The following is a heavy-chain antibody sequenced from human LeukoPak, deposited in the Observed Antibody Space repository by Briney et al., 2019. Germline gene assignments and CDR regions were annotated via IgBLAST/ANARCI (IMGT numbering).Heavy chain of an antibody. CDR3: ARDVIAAAGTPIDY. J-gene: IGHJ4*02. D-gene: IGHD6-13*01. CDR1: GYTFTGYY. CDR2: IIPILGIA. V-gene: IGHV1-69*04. Sequence: SVKVSCKASGYTFTGYYMHWVRQAPGQGLEWMGRIIPILGIANYAQKFQGRVTITADKSTSTAYMELSSLRSEDTAVYYCARDVIAAAGTPIDYWGQGTLVTVSS.